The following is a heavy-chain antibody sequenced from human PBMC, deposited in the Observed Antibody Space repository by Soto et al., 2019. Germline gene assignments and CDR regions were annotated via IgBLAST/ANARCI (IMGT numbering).Heavy chain of an antibody. V-gene: IGHV4-30-2*01. CDR2: IYHSGST. D-gene: IGHD3-22*01. CDR3: ARATRYYYDSSGYYSLFYDAFDI. J-gene: IGHJ3*02. Sequence: SETLSLTCAVSGGSISSGGYSWSWIRQPPGKGLEWIGYIYHSGSTYYNPSLKSRVTISVDRSKNQFSLKLSSVTAADTAVYYCARATRYYYDSSGYYSLFYDAFDIWGQGTMVTVSS. CDR1: GGSISSGGYS.